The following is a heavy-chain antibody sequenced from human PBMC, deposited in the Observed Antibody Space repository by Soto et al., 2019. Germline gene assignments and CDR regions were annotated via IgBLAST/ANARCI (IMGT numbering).Heavy chain of an antibody. V-gene: IGHV1-3*01. J-gene: IGHJ3*02. CDR1: GYTFTSYA. Sequence: QVQLVQSGAEVKKPGASVKVSCKASGYTFTSYAMHWVRQAPGQRLEWMGWINAGNGNTKYSQKFQGRVTITRDTSASTAYMELSSLRSEETAVYYCARVFYSSDGIDIWGQGTIVTVSS. CDR3: ARVFYSSDGIDI. CDR2: INAGNGNT. D-gene: IGHD6-19*01.